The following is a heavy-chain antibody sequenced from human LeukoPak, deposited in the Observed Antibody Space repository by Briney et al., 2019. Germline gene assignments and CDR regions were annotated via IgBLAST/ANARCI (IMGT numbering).Heavy chain of an antibody. CDR1: GGSISSYY. V-gene: IGHV4-59*01. J-gene: IGHJ3*02. CDR2: IFYTGSN. D-gene: IGHD6-19*01. Sequence: SETLSLTCTVSGGSISSYYWSWLRQAPGKGPEWIGYIFYTGSNDYSPSLKSRVTISVDTSKNQFSLRVNSVTAADTAVYYCARAIYSRAWYASDIWGQGTVVTVSA. CDR3: ARAIYSRAWYASDI.